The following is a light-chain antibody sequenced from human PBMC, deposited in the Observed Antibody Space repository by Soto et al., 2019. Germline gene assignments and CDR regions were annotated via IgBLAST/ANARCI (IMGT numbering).Light chain of an antibody. V-gene: IGLV2-14*01. J-gene: IGLJ2*01. CDR1: SSDVGAYDS. Sequence: QSVLTQPASVSGSPGQSITISCTGTSSDVGAYDSVSWYQHYPGKAPKLVTFDVTHRPPGISDRFSGSKSANTASLTISGLQAEDEAFYYCSSYTTRSTLVFGGGTKLTVL. CDR2: DVT. CDR3: SSYTTRSTLV.